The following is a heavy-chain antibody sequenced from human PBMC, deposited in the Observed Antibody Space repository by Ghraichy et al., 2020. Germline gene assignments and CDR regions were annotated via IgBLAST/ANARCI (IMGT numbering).Heavy chain of an antibody. J-gene: IGHJ6*02. CDR1: GFTFSSYA. CDR2: ISTRSTYK. Sequence: GGSLRLSCAASGFTFSSYAMNWVRQAPGKGLEWVSSISTRSTYKNYAASVKGRFTVSRDNAKNSLFLQMDSLRADDTAVYYCARDVGFDNSAGGLDVWGRGTCVIVSS. V-gene: IGHV3-21*01. D-gene: IGHD4-23*01. CDR3: ARDVGFDNSAGGLDV.